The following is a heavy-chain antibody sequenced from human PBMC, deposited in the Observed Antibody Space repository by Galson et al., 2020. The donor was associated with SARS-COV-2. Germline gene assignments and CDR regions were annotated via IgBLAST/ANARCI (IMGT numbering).Heavy chain of an antibody. Sequence: ASVKVSCKASGYTFTSYDINWVRQATGQGLEWMGWMNPNSGNTGYAQKFQGRVTMTRNTSISTAYMELSSLRSEDTAVYYCARMGLATTVRGSHIVVVPAAGAYYYYGMDVWDQGTTVTVSS. CDR1: GYTFTSYD. V-gene: IGHV1-8*01. CDR3: ARMGLATTVRGSHIVVVPAAGAYYYYGMDV. J-gene: IGHJ6*02. D-gene: IGHD2-2*01. CDR2: MNPNSGNT.